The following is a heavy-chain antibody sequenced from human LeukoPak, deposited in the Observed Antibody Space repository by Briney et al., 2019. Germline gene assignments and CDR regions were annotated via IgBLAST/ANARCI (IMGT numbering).Heavy chain of an antibody. D-gene: IGHD7-27*01. V-gene: IGHV4-59*01. Sequence: SETLSLTCTVSGGSISSYYWSWIRQPPGKGLEWIGYISYSGDTNYNPSLKSRVTISTDTSKNQFSLKLTSVTAADTAVYYCASRKLGNDYWGQGTLVTVSS. J-gene: IGHJ4*02. CDR1: GGSISSYY. CDR3: ASRKLGNDY. CDR2: ISYSGDT.